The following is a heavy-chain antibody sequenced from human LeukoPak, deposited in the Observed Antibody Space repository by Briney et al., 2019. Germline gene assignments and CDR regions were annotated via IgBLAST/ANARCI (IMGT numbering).Heavy chain of an antibody. D-gene: IGHD5-18*01. CDR3: ARRRIQLWPPAEFDY. CDR2: INPNSGGT. CDR1: GYTFTGYY. Sequence: GASVKVSCKASGYTFTGYYMYWVRQAPGQGLEWMGRINPNSGGTNYAQKFQGRVTMTRDTSISTAYMELSRLRSDDTAVYYCARRRIQLWPPAEFDYWGQGTLVTVSS. V-gene: IGHV1-2*06. J-gene: IGHJ4*02.